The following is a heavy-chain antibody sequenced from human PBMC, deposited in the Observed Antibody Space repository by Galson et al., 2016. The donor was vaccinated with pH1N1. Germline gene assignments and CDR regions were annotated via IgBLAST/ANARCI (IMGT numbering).Heavy chain of an antibody. D-gene: IGHD1-14*01. CDR2: INVYNGNT. CDR3: ATFLKGTHSDAFDI. Sequence: APGQGLEWMGWINVYNGNTNYAQKFQGRVTMTTDTSTTTAYMELRSLRSDDTAVYHCATFLKGTHSDAFDIWGQGTVVTVSS. J-gene: IGHJ3*02. V-gene: IGHV1-18*01.